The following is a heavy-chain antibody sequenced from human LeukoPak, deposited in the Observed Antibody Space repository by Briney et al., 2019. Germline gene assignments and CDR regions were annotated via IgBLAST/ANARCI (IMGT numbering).Heavy chain of an antibody. CDR2: IYTDGST. J-gene: IGHJ4*02. CDR3: ARVRDYDFWSGPFDY. CDR1: GGSVSRGYYY. D-gene: IGHD3-3*01. Sequence: PSETLSLTCAVSGGSVSRGYYYWSWIRQPAGERLEWIGRIYTDGSTNYNPSLKSRVTISVDTFKNQFSLKLSSVTAADTAVYYCARVRDYDFWSGPFDYWGQGTLVTVSS. V-gene: IGHV4-61*10.